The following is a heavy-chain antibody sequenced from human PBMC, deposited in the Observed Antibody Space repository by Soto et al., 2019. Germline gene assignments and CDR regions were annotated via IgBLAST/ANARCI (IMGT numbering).Heavy chain of an antibody. Sequence: GGSLRLSCAASGFTFSSYGMHWVRQAPGKGLEWVAVISYDGSNKYYADSVKGRFTISRDNSKNTLYLQMNSLRAEDTAVYYCAKEQYSSSWVVRFRYYYGMDVWGQGTTVTVSS. J-gene: IGHJ6*02. CDR2: ISYDGSNK. D-gene: IGHD6-13*01. CDR1: GFTFSSYG. V-gene: IGHV3-30*18. CDR3: AKEQYSSSWVVRFRYYYGMDV.